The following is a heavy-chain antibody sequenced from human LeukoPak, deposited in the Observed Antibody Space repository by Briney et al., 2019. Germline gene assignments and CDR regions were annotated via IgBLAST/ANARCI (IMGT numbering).Heavy chain of an antibody. V-gene: IGHV3-30*02. D-gene: IGHD3-22*01. CDR1: GFTFSSYG. CDR3: AKDRWSSGLFDY. Sequence: GGSLRLSCAASGFTFSSYGMHWVRQAPGKGLEWVAVIWYDGSNKYYADSVKGRFTISRDNSKNTLYLQMNSLRAEDTAVYYCAKDRWSSGLFDYWGQGTLVTVSS. J-gene: IGHJ4*02. CDR2: IWYDGSNK.